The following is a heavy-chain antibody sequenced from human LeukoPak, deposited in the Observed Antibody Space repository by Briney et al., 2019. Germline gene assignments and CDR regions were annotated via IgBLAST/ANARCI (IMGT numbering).Heavy chain of an antibody. D-gene: IGHD6-19*01. V-gene: IGHV4-34*01. CDR3: ARHRSIAVAGRYWYFDL. CDR1: GGSFSGYY. Sequence: SETLSLTCAVYGGSFSGYYWSWIRQPPGKGLECIGEINHSGSTNYNPSLKSRVTISVDTSKNQFSLKLSSVTAADTAVYYCARHRSIAVAGRYWYFDLWGRGTLVTVSS. CDR2: INHSGST. J-gene: IGHJ2*01.